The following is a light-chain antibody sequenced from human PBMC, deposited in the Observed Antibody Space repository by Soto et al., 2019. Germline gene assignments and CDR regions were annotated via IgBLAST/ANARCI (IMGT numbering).Light chain of an antibody. Sequence: QLVLTQPPSASASLGASVTLTCTLSSGYSNYKVDWYQQRPGKGPRFVMRVGTGGIVGSKGDGIPDRFSVLGSGLNRYLTIQNIQEEDESDYHCGADHGSGSNLGFGGGTKLTVL. CDR2: VGTGGIVG. CDR3: GADHGSGSNLG. J-gene: IGLJ2*01. CDR1: SGYSNYK. V-gene: IGLV9-49*01.